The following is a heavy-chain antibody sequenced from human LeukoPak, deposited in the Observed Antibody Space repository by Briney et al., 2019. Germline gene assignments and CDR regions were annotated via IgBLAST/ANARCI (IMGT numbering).Heavy chain of an antibody. CDR1: GGSISSSSYY. Sequence: SETLSLTCTVSGGSISSSSYYWGWIRQPPGKGLEWIGSIYYSGSTYYNPSLKSRVTISVDTSKNQFSLKLSSVTAADTAVYYCARDRELEMYDILTGSLEYFQHWGQGTLVTVSS. CDR3: ARDRELEMYDILTGSLEYFQH. CDR2: IYYSGST. D-gene: IGHD3-9*01. V-gene: IGHV4-39*07. J-gene: IGHJ1*01.